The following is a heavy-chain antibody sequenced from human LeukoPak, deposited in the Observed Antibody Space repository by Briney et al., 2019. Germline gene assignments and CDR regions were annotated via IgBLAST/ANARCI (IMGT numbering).Heavy chain of an antibody. CDR2: ISYDGSNK. D-gene: IGHD6-19*01. CDR3: AKDGYSSGWYMDY. V-gene: IGHV3-30*18. Sequence: PGGSLRLSCAASGFTFSSYGMHWVRQAPGKGLEWVAVISYDGSNKYHADSVKGRFTTSRDNSKNTLYLQMNSLRAEDTAVYYCAKDGYSSGWYMDYWGQGTLVTVSS. J-gene: IGHJ4*02. CDR1: GFTFSSYG.